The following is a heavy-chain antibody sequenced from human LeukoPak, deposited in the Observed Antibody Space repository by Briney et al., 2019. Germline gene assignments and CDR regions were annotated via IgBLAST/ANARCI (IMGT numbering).Heavy chain of an antibody. CDR2: ISGSGGST. CDR1: GFTFSSYA. J-gene: IGHJ6*02. D-gene: IGHD5-12*01. CDR3: AKDGYSPYYYGMDV. V-gene: IGHV3-23*01. Sequence: PGGSLRLSCAASGFTFSSYAMSWVRQAPGKGLEWVSAISGSGGSTYYADSVKGRFTISRDNSKNTLYLQMNSLRAEDTAVYCCAKDGYSPYYYGMDVWGQGTTVTVSS.